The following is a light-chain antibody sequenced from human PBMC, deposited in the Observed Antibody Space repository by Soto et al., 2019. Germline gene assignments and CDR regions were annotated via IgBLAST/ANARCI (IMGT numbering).Light chain of an antibody. J-gene: IGKJ5*01. Sequence: DIQMTQSPSSLSASVGDRVTITCRASQNINNYLNWYQQKPGKAPNLLIYSTSNLQSGVPSRFSGSGSGTDFTLTISRLEPEDFAVYYCQQYGSSITFGQGTRLEIK. CDR2: STS. CDR1: QNINNY. CDR3: QQYGSSIT. V-gene: IGKV1-39*01.